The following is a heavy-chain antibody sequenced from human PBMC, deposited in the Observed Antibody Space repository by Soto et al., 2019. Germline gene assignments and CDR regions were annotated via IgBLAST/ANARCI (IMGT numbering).Heavy chain of an antibody. J-gene: IGHJ4*02. D-gene: IGHD2-2*01. CDR3: ARAPIVVVPAAMRPYYVDY. CDR2: IIPIFGTA. CDR1: GGTFSSYA. V-gene: IGHV1-69*13. Sequence: SVKVSCKASGGTFSSYAISWVRQAPGQGLEWMGGIIPIFGTANYAQKFQGRVTITADESTSTAYMELSSLRSEDTAVYYCARAPIVVVPAAMRPYYVDYWGQGTLVTV.